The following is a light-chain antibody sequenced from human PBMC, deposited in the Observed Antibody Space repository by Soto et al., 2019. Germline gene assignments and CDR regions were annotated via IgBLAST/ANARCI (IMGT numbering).Light chain of an antibody. CDR1: QSVSSN. Sequence: ETVMTQSPATLSVSPGERATLSCRASQSVSSNLAWFQQKPGQSPRLLIYGASTRATGIPARFSGSGSGTDFTLTISSLQAEDVAVYYCQQYYSSITFGQGTRLEIK. V-gene: IGKV3-15*01. J-gene: IGKJ5*01. CDR3: QQYYSSIT. CDR2: GAS.